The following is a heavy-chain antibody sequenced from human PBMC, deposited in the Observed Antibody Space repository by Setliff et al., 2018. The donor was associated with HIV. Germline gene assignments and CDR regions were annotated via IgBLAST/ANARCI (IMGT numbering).Heavy chain of an antibody. CDR2: IYYNGRT. CDR3: VRERRRSPLSYGLDV. V-gene: IGHV4-31*03. CDR1: GGSISSGGYY. J-gene: IGHJ6*02. Sequence: SETLSLTCTVSGGSISSGGYYWNWIRQYPVKGLEWIGHIYYNGRTLFNPALGTRLNMSVDTSENQFSLHLNSVTAADTAVYYCVRERRRSPLSYGLDVRGQGTTVTVSS.